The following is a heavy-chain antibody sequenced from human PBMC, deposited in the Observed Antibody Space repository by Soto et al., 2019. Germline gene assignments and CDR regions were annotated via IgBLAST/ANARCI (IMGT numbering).Heavy chain of an antibody. CDR1: GFTFSSYW. CDR2: INSDGSST. D-gene: IGHD3-9*01. Sequence: HPGGSLRLSCASSGFTFSSYWMHWIRQAQEKGLVWVSRINSDGSSTSYADSVKGRFTISRDNAKNTLYLQMNSLRAEDTAVYYCARAFIYYDILTGYYTKAFDIWGQGTMVTVSS. CDR3: ARAFIYYDILTGYYTKAFDI. J-gene: IGHJ3*02. V-gene: IGHV3-74*01.